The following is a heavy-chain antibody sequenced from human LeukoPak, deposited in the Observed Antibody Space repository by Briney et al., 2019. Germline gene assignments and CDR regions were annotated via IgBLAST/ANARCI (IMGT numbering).Heavy chain of an antibody. CDR3: ARGVYIAAAQYGY. J-gene: IGHJ4*02. Sequence: SETLSLTCTVSGGSISSYYWSWIRQPPGKGLEWIGYIYYSGTTNYNPSLKSRVTISVDTSKNQFSLRLSSVTAADTAVYYCARGVYIAAAQYGYWGQGTLVTVSS. CDR1: GGSISSYY. CDR2: IYYSGTT. V-gene: IGHV4-59*01. D-gene: IGHD6-13*01.